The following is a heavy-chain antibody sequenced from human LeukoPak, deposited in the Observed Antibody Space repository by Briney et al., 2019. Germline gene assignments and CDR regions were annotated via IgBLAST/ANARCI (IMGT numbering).Heavy chain of an antibody. CDR1: GFTFSSYS. CDR3: TREFNSRNRFDY. CDR2: ISSSSSTI. J-gene: IGHJ4*02. Sequence: PGGSLRLSCAASGFTFSSYSMNWVRQAPGKGLEWVSYISSSSSTIYYADSVKGRFTVSRDNAKDSLYLQMNSLRAEDTAVYYCTREFNSRNRFDYWGQGTLVTVSS. D-gene: IGHD1-14*01. V-gene: IGHV3-48*04.